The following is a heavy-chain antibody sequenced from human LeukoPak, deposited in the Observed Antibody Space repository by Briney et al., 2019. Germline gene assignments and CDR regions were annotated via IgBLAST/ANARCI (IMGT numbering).Heavy chain of an antibody. CDR1: GFTFSSYW. Sequence: GRSLRLSCAASGFTFSSYWMHWVRQAPGKGLVWVSRINSDGSSTSYADSVKGRFTISRDNAKNTLYLQMNSLRAEDTAVYYCARDRVVVAPDYWGQGTLVTVSS. D-gene: IGHD3-22*01. CDR3: ARDRVVVAPDY. J-gene: IGHJ4*02. CDR2: INSDGSST. V-gene: IGHV3-74*01.